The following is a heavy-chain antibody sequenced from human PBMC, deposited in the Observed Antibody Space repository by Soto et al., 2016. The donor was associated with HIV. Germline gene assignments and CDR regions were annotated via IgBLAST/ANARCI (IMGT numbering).Heavy chain of an antibody. J-gene: IGHJ4*02. CDR3: ARLPPVTSVYFDY. Sequence: EVQLVETGGGLIQPGGSLRLSCAASGFTVSSNYMSWVRQAPGKGLEWVSVIYSGGSTYYADSVKGRFTISRDNSKNTLYLQMNSLRAEDTAVYYCARLPPVTSVYFDYWGQGTLVTVSS. D-gene: IGHD3-16*01. V-gene: IGHV3-53*02. CDR2: IYSGGST. CDR1: GFTVSSNY.